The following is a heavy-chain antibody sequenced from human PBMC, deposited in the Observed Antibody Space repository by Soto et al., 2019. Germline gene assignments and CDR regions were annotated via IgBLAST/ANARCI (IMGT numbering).Heavy chain of an antibody. V-gene: IGHV1-18*01. CDR1: GYTFTSYG. J-gene: IGHJ4*02. Sequence: ASVKVSCKASGYTFTSYGISWVRQAPGQGLEWMGWISAYNGNTNYAQKLQGRVTMTTDTSTSTAYMELRSLRSDDTAVYYCARDTDYRGEQWLVDYWGQGTLVTVSS. CDR2: ISAYNGNT. CDR3: ARDTDYRGEQWLVDY. D-gene: IGHD6-19*01.